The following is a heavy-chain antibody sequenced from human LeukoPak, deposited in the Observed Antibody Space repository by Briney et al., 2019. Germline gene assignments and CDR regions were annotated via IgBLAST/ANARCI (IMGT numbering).Heavy chain of an antibody. V-gene: IGHV4-59*01. CDR2: IYYSGST. Sequence: SETLSLTCTVSGGSISSYYWSWIRQPPGKGLEWCGYIYYSGSTNYNPSLKSRVTISVDTSKNQFSLKLSSVTAADRAVYYGAIDRAHSGSCSNGFHPWGQGTLVTVSS. CDR3: AIDRAHSGSCSNGFHP. J-gene: IGHJ5*02. D-gene: IGHD1-26*01. CDR1: GGSISSYY.